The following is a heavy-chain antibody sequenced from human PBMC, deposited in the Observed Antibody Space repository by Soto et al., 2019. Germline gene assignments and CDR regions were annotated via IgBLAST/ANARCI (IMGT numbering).Heavy chain of an antibody. J-gene: IGHJ6*03. CDR3: ARDVDRMYYYYYMDV. V-gene: IGHV1-8*01. D-gene: IGHD2-15*01. Sequence: ASVKVSCKASGYTFTSYDINWVRQATGQGLEWMGWMNPNSGNTGYAQKFQGRVTMTRNTSISTAYMELNSLRAEDTAVYYCARDVDRMYYYYYMDVWGKGTTVTVSS. CDR1: GYTFTSYD. CDR2: MNPNSGNT.